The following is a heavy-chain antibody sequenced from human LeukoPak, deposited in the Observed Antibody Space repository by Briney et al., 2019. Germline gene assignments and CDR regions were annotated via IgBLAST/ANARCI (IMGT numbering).Heavy chain of an antibody. J-gene: IGHJ5*02. CDR1: GYTFTSYY. CDR2: INPNSGGT. D-gene: IGHD6-19*01. CDR3: ARSGWTRHWFDP. Sequence: ASVKVSCKASGYTFTSYYMHWVRQAPGQGLEWMGWINPNSGGTNYAQKFQGRVTMTRDTSISTAYMELSRLRSDDTAVYYCARSGWTRHWFDPWGQGTLVTVSS. V-gene: IGHV1-2*02.